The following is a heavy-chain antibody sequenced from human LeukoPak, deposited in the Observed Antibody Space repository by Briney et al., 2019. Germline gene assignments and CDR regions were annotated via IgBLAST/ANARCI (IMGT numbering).Heavy chain of an antibody. D-gene: IGHD6-19*01. V-gene: IGHV3-33*06. CDR3: AKAQQWLAPFDY. CDR1: GFTFSSYG. CDR2: IWYDGSNK. Sequence: PGGSLRLSCAASGFTFSSYGMHWVRQAPGKGLEWVAVIWYDGSNKYYADSVKGRFTISRDNSKNTLYLQMNSLRAEDTAVYYCAKAQQWLAPFDYWGQGTLVTVSS. J-gene: IGHJ4*02.